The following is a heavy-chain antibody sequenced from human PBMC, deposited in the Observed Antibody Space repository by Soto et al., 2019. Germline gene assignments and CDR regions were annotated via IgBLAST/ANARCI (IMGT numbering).Heavy chain of an antibody. CDR1: GGSFSGYY. D-gene: IGHD6-19*01. CDR3: ESGLRSNAGAGTANYFDA. V-gene: IGHV4-34*01. CDR2: INHSGIT. J-gene: IGHJ4*02. Sequence: SETLSLTCAVYGGSFSGYYCSWIRQPPGKGLEWIGEINHSGITNYNPSLKSRVTISVDTSKNQFSMKLSSVGAADTAVYYCESGLRSNAGAGTANYFDACGQGKLVTLSS.